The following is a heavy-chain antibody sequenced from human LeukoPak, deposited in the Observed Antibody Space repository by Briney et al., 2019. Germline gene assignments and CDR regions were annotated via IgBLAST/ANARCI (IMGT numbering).Heavy chain of an antibody. J-gene: IGHJ4*02. CDR3: ARGLGTYYYGSGSSYYFDY. Sequence: GATLRLSCAPPSSTNTINYLSWVRQAPRQALDSLSIIYSDGGTDYADSVKGRFTISRDNSKNTVYLQVNNLRVDDTAVYYCARGLGTYYYGSGSSYYFDYWGQGTLVTVSS. CDR2: IYSDGGT. CDR1: SSTNTINY. D-gene: IGHD3-10*01. V-gene: IGHV3-66*01.